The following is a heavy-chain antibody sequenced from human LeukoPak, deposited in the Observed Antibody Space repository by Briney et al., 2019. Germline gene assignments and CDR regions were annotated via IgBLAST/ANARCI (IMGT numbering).Heavy chain of an antibody. D-gene: IGHD5-18*01. V-gene: IGHV4-59*01. CDR2: IYYGGST. CDR1: GGSISSYY. Sequence: PSETLSLTCTVSGGSISSYYWSWIRQPPGKGLEWIGYIYYGGSTNYNPSLKSRVTISLDTSKNQFSLKLSSVTAADTAVYYCARQAGYLEDYFDNWGQGTLVTVSS. J-gene: IGHJ4*02. CDR3: ARQAGYLEDYFDN.